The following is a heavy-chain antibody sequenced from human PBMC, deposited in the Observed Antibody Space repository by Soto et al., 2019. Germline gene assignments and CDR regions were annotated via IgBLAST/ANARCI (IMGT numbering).Heavy chain of an antibody. CDR1: GGSVISSDW. CDR3: ARDFKAANDASAVDY. V-gene: IGHV4-4*02. J-gene: IGHJ4*01. D-gene: IGHD1-1*01. Sequence: QVHLQESGPGLVEPSETLSLTCAVSGGSVISSDWWNWVRQAAGKGLESIGEISHKGTTIYNPSLKSRVTMSVDESKNQFLLKLTSVTAADTAVYYCARDFKAANDASAVDYWGHGILVTVSS. CDR2: ISHKGTT.